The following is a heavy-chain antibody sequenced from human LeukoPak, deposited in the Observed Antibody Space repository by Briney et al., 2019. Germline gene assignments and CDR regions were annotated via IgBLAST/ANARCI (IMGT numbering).Heavy chain of an antibody. CDR2: ISSSSSYI. CDR1: GFTFSSYS. CDR3: ARDRAYPNDVFDI. Sequence: GGSLRLSCAASGFTFSSYSMNWVRQAPGKGLEWVSSISSSSSYIYYADSVKGRFTISRDNAKNSLFLQINSLRADDTAVYYCARDRAYPNDVFDIWGQGTMVTVSS. D-gene: IGHD2-21*01. V-gene: IGHV3-21*04. J-gene: IGHJ3*02.